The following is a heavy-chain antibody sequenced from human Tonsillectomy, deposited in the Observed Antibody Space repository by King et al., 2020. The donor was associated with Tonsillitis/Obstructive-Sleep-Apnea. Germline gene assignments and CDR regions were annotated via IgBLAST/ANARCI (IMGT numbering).Heavy chain of an antibody. Sequence: QLVQSGAEVKKPGSSVKVSCKASGGTFSSYAISWVRQAPGQGLEWMGGIIPIFGTANYPQKFQGRVTITADESTSQAYMELGSLRSEDTAVYYCARDLREVATIMSNYYYYYMDVWGKGTTVTVSS. V-gene: IGHV1-69*12. CDR2: IIPIFGTA. CDR3: ARDLREVATIMSNYYYYYMDV. CDR1: GGTFSSYA. D-gene: IGHD5-12*01. J-gene: IGHJ6*03.